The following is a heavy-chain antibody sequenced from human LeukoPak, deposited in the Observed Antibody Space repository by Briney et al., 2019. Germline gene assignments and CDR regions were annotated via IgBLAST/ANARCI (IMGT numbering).Heavy chain of an antibody. D-gene: IGHD3-22*01. CDR3: ARDRYYDSSGYHYSDY. CDR1: GFTFGSYS. J-gene: IGHJ4*02. CDR2: ISSSSSYI. V-gene: IGHV3-21*01. Sequence: GGSLRLSCAASGFTFGSYSMNWVRQAPGKGLEWVSSISSSSSYIYYADSVKGRFTISRDNAKNSLYLQMNSLRAEDTAVYYCARDRYYDSSGYHYSDYWGQGTLVTVSS.